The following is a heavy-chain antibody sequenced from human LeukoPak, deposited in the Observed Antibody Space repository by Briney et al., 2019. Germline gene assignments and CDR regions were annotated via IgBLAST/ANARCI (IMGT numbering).Heavy chain of an antibody. V-gene: IGHV4-38-2*02. D-gene: IGHD4-17*01. CDR1: GYSISSGYY. Sequence: PSETLSLTCTVSGYSISSGYYWGWIRQPPGKGLEWIGSIYYSGSTYYNPSLKSRVTISVDTSKNQFSLKLSSVTAADTAVYYCAREARTTVTTPPTPYDYWGQGTLVTVSS. CDR2: IYYSGST. CDR3: AREARTTVTTPPTPYDY. J-gene: IGHJ4*02.